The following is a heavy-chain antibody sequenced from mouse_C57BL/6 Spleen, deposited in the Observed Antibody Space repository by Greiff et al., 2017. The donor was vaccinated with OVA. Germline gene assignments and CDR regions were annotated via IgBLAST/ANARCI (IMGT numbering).Heavy chain of an antibody. CDR3: ARYRELKNWCFDV. Sequence: VQLQQPGTELVKPGASVKLSCKASGYTFTSYWMHWVKQRPGQGLEWIGNINPSNGGTKYNEKFKSKATLTVDKSSSTAYLQLSSLTSEDSAVYYCARYRELKNWCFDVWGTGTTLTVSS. CDR1: GYTFTSYW. J-gene: IGHJ1*03. V-gene: IGHV1-53*01. CDR2: INPSNGGT.